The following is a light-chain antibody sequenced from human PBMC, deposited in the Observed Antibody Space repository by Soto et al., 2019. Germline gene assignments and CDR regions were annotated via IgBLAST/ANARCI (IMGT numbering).Light chain of an antibody. CDR2: SNN. CDR3: AVWDDSLNGPV. CDR1: SSNVGSNT. J-gene: IGLJ2*01. V-gene: IGLV1-44*01. Sequence: QSVLTQPPSASGTPGQRVTISCSGSSSNVGSNTVNWYQHLPGTAPKLLIYSNNQRPSGVPDRFSGSKSGTSASLAISGLQSEDEADYYCAVWDDSLNGPVFGGGTQLTVL.